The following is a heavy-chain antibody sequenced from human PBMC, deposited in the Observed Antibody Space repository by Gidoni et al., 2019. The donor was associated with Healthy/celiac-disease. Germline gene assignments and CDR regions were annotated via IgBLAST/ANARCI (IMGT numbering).Heavy chain of an antibody. CDR2: IKSKTDGGTT. Sequence: EVQLVESGGGLVKPGGSLRLSCAASGFTFSNAWMSWVRQDPGTGLEWVGSIKSKTDGGTTDYAAPVKGRFTISRDDSKNTLYLQMNSLKTEDTAVYYCTTEGYYDILTGYYYFDYWGQGTLVTVSS. CDR1: GFTFSNAW. J-gene: IGHJ4*02. V-gene: IGHV3-15*01. D-gene: IGHD3-9*01. CDR3: TTEGYYDILTGYYYFDY.